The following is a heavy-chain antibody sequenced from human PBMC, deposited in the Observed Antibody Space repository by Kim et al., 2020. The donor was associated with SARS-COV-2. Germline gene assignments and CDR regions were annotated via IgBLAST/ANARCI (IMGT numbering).Heavy chain of an antibody. CDR1: GFTFSSYG. D-gene: IGHD1-26*01. CDR3: AKDLEGGSYSSWYFDY. J-gene: IGHJ4*02. Sequence: GGSLRLSCAASGFTFSSYGMHWVRQAPGKGLEWVAVIWYDGSNKYYADSVKGRFTISRDNSKNTLYLQMNSLRAEDTAVYYCAKDLEGGSYSSWYFDYWGKGTLVTVSS. V-gene: IGHV3-33*06. CDR2: IWYDGSNK.